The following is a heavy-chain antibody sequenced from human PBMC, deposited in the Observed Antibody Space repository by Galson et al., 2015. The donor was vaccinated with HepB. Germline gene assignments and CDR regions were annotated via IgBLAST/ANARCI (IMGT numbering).Heavy chain of an antibody. V-gene: IGHV3-74*01. CDR1: GLTFRYVW. Sequence: RRYGEGSGLTFRYVWMHWIRQAPGEGLVWISRTNTDGTSTVYAEPVKGRFTLSRENAKNTVYLQMSGLRAEDTSVYYCARSTKTTITSNRNWYFALWGRGSLVTVSS. J-gene: IGHJ2*01. CDR3: ARSTKTTITSNRNWYFAL. CDR2: TNTDGTST. D-gene: IGHD4-11*01.